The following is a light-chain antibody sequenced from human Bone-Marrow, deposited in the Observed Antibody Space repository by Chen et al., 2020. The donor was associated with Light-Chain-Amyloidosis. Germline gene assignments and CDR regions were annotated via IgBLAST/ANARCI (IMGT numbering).Light chain of an antibody. V-gene: IGKV3-20*01. CDR2: GAS. Sequence: EIVLTQSPGTLSLSPGDRATLSCRASQTFSSNYLAWFQHKPGQAPRLLIYGASGRAPGIPDRFRGSGSGTDFTLTISRLEPEDFAVYYCQQYDTPPRTFGHGTKVEI. CDR3: QQYDTPPRT. CDR1: QTFSSNY. J-gene: IGKJ1*01.